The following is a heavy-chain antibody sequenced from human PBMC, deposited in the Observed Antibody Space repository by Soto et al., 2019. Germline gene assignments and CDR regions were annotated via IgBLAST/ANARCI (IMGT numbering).Heavy chain of an antibody. D-gene: IGHD6-6*01. Sequence: EVQLLESGGGLVQPGGSLRLSCAASGFTFSSYAMSWVRQAPGKGLEWVSAISGSGGSTYYADSVKGRFNISRDNSKNTLYLQMNSLRAEDTAVDYCAKDSGRQVYSSASGSDYWGQGTLVTVSS. V-gene: IGHV3-23*01. CDR3: AKDSGRQVYSSASGSDY. CDR2: ISGSGGST. J-gene: IGHJ4*02. CDR1: GFTFSSYA.